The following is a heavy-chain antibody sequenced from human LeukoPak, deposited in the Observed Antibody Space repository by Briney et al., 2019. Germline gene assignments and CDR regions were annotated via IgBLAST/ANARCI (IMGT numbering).Heavy chain of an antibody. V-gene: IGHV1-24*01. J-gene: IGHJ6*02. Sequence: GASVKVSCKVSGYTLTELSMHWVRQAPGKGLEWMGGFDPEDGETIYAQKFQGRVTMTEDTSTDTAYMQLSSLRSEDTAVYYCARGLVVPAAIPGYYYYGMDVWGQGTTVTVSS. CDR2: FDPEDGET. D-gene: IGHD2-2*02. CDR3: ARGLVVPAAIPGYYYYGMDV. CDR1: GYTLTELS.